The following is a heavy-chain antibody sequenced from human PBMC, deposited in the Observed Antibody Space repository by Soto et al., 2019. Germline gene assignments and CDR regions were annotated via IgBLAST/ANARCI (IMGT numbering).Heavy chain of an antibody. Sequence: GRSLRLSCAASGFTFSSYWMHWVRQAPGKGLVWVSRINSDGSSTSYADSVKGRFTISRDNAKNTLYLQMNSLRAEDTAVYYCARSNYDFWSGFRADYYGMDVWGQGTTVTVSS. V-gene: IGHV3-74*01. CDR3: ARSNYDFWSGFRADYYGMDV. CDR2: INSDGSST. D-gene: IGHD3-3*01. CDR1: GFTFSSYW. J-gene: IGHJ6*02.